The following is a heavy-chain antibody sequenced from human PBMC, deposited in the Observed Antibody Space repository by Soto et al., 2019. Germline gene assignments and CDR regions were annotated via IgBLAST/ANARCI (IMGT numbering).Heavy chain of an antibody. CDR3: ARGYSSRFYYYGMDV. Sequence: EVQLVESGGGLVKPGGSLRLSCAASGFTFSSYSMNWVRQAPGKGLEWVSSISSSSSYIYYADSVKGRFTISRDNAKNSLYLQMNSLRAEDTAVYYCARGYSSRFYYYGMDVWGQGTTVTVSS. CDR1: GFTFSSYS. CDR2: ISSSSSYI. D-gene: IGHD6-13*01. V-gene: IGHV3-21*01. J-gene: IGHJ6*02.